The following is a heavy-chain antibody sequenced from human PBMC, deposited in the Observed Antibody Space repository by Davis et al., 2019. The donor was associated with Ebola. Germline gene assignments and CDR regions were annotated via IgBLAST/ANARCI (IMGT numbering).Heavy chain of an antibody. Sequence: GGSLRLSCADSVITFSSYAMTWVRQAPGKGLEWVSAISGSGGNTYYADSVKGRFTISRDNSKNTLYLQMNSLRAEDTAVYYCAKEVAAADELTLYYYYGMDVWGQGTTVTVSS. CDR2: ISGSGGNT. CDR1: VITFSSYA. J-gene: IGHJ6*02. V-gene: IGHV3-23*01. D-gene: IGHD6-13*01. CDR3: AKEVAAADELTLYYYYGMDV.